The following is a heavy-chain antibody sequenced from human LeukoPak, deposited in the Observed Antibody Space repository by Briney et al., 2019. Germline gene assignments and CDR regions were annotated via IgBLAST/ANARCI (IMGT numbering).Heavy chain of an antibody. CDR1: GYSISSGYY. V-gene: IGHV4-38-2*02. J-gene: IGHJ6*03. CDR3: ARLSVIVGAALEYYYYYMDV. CDR2: IHQSGST. D-gene: IGHD1-26*01. Sequence: SETLSLTCTVSGYSISSGYYWGWIRQPPGKGLEWIGNIHQSGSTYYNPSLKSRVTISADKSKNQVSLKLTSVTAADTAAYYCARLSVIVGAALEYYYYYMDVWGQGTTVTVSS.